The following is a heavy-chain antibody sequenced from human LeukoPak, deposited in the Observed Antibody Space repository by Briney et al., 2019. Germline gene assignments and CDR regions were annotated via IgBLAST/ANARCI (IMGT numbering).Heavy chain of an antibody. V-gene: IGHV3-30*02. CDR1: GFTFSRFG. D-gene: IGHD4-23*01. J-gene: IGHJ4*02. CDR3: AKDRRSDFVGYFDY. CDR2: IWYDGSHK. Sequence: GGSLRLSCVVSGFTFSRFGMHWVRQAPGKGLEWVAYIWYDGSHKYYTDSVKGRFTISRDNSKNTLYLQVNSLRVEGTAVYYCAKDRRSDFVGYFDYWGQGTLVTVSS.